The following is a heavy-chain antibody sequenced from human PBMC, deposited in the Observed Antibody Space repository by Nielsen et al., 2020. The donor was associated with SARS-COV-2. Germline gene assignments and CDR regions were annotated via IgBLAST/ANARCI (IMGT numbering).Heavy chain of an antibody. CDR1: GDSTNSSSYY. Sequence: SETLSLTCAVTGDSTNSSSYYWGWIRQSPGQGLEWIGSVHSSGGTYDSPSIKSRVTISVDTSKNQFSLKLSSVTATDTAVYYCARQTRYCSGGTCLRVFDSWGQGTQVTVSS. J-gene: IGHJ4*02. CDR3: ARQTRYCSGGTCLRVFDS. CDR2: VHSSGGT. V-gene: IGHV4-39*01. D-gene: IGHD2-15*01.